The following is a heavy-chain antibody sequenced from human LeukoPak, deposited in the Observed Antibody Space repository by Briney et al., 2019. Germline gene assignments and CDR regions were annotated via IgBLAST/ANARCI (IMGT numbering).Heavy chain of an antibody. Sequence: PGGSLRLSCAASGFTFGSYSMNWVRQAPGRGLEWVSSISSSSSYIYYADSVKGRFTISGDNSKNTLYLQMNSLRAEDTAVYYCARGPSGYHNTGGQGTLVTVSS. J-gene: IGHJ4*02. CDR1: GFTFGSYS. V-gene: IGHV3-21*01. D-gene: IGHD5-12*01. CDR3: ARGPSGYHNT. CDR2: ISSSSSYI.